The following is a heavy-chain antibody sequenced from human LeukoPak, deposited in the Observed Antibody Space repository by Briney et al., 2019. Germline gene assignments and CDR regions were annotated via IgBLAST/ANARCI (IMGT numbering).Heavy chain of an antibody. D-gene: IGHD4-11*01. V-gene: IGHV4-38-2*02. CDR2: IYHSGST. Sequence: PSETLSLTCTVSGYSISSGYYWGWVRQPPGKGLEWIGSIYHSGSTYYNPSLKGRVTISVDTSKNQFPLKLSSVTAADTAVYYCGIQKAVTGGSFDYWGQGTLVTVSS. J-gene: IGHJ4*02. CDR3: GIQKAVTGGSFDY. CDR1: GYSISSGYY.